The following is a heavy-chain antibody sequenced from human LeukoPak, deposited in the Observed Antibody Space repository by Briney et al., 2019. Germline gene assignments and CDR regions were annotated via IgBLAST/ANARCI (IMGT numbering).Heavy chain of an antibody. CDR2: MFHSGST. CDR3: ARDSGTYHTLNS. CDR1: GYSISSGFY. V-gene: IGHV4-38-2*02. J-gene: IGHJ5*02. Sequence: SETLSLTCAVSGYSISSGFYWGWIRQTTGKGLEWIASMFHSGSTYYNPSLKTRVAISVDTSKNQFSLKLTSVTAADTAIYYCARDSGTYHTLNSWGQGTLVTVSS. D-gene: IGHD1-26*01.